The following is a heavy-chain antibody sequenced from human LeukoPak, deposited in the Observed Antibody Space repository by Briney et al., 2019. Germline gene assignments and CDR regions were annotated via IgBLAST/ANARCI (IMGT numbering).Heavy chain of an antibody. Sequence: PSETLSLTCTVSGGSISSSSYYWGWIRQPPGKGLEWIGEINHSGSTNYNPSLKSRVTISVDTSKNQFSLKLSSVTAADTAVYYCARWKDTALFPYYFDYWGQGTLVTVSS. J-gene: IGHJ4*02. D-gene: IGHD5-18*01. V-gene: IGHV4-39*07. CDR2: INHSGST. CDR1: GGSISSSSYY. CDR3: ARWKDTALFPYYFDY.